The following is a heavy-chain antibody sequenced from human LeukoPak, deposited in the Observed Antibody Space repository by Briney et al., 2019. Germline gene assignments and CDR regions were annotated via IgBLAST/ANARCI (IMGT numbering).Heavy chain of an antibody. CDR2: ISWNSGSI. CDR1: GFTFDDYG. CDR3: AKDIAPYSSSWEGFDY. V-gene: IGHV3-9*01. Sequence: GGSLRLSCAASGFTFDDYGMRWVRQAPGKGLGWVAGISWNSGSIGYADSVKGRFTISRDNAKNSLYLQMNSLRAEDTALYYCAKDIAPYSSSWEGFDYWGQGTLVTVSS. J-gene: IGHJ4*02. D-gene: IGHD6-13*01.